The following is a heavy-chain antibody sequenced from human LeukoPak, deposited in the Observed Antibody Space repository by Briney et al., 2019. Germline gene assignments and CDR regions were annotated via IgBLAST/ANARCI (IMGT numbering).Heavy chain of an antibody. D-gene: IGHD6-19*01. J-gene: IGHJ4*02. CDR1: GFTFSSYA. Sequence: GGSLRLSCAASGFTFSSYAMSWVRQAPGKGLEWVSAIRGSGGSTYYADSVKGRFTISRDNSKNTLYLQMNSLRAEDTAVYYCARSGRWLPLNFDYWGQGTLVTVSS. V-gene: IGHV3-23*01. CDR3: ARSGRWLPLNFDY. CDR2: IRGSGGST.